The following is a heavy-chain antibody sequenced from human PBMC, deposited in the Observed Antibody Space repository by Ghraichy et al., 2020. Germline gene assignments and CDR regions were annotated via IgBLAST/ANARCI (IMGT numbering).Heavy chain of an antibody. V-gene: IGHV3-33*01. CDR3: ARGTGAAGMDILDY. J-gene: IGHJ4*02. Sequence: GGSLRLSCAASGFTFSSYGMHWVRQAPGKGLEWVAVIWYDGSNKYYADSVKGRFTISRDNSKNTLYLQMNSLRAEDTAVYYCARGTGAAGMDILDYWGQGTLVTVSS. D-gene: IGHD6-13*01. CDR2: IWYDGSNK. CDR1: GFTFSSYG.